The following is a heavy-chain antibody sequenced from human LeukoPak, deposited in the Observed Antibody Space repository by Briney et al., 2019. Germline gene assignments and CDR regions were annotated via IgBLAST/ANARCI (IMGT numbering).Heavy chain of an antibody. CDR3: ARESGFYASGSRY. Sequence: ASVKVSCKASGYTFTGYYMHWVRQATGQGLEWMGWMNPNSGNTGYAQRFQGRVTMTRNTSINTAYMELSSLRSEDTALYYCARESGFYASGSRYWGQGTLVTVSS. D-gene: IGHD3-10*01. V-gene: IGHV1-8*02. CDR1: GYTFTGYY. CDR2: MNPNSGNT. J-gene: IGHJ4*02.